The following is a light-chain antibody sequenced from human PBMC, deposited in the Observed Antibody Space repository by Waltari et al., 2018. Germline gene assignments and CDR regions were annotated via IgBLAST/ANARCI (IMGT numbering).Light chain of an antibody. V-gene: IGKV3-20*01. J-gene: IGKJ1*01. CDR1: QSVSSSY. CDR2: GAS. CDR3: QQYGSSPPWT. Sequence: EIVLTQSPGTLSLSPGERATLSCRASQSVSSSYLAWYQQKPGQAPGLLFYGASSRATGIPDRFSGSGSVTDFTLTISRLEPEDFAVYYCQQYGSSPPWTFGQGTKVEIK.